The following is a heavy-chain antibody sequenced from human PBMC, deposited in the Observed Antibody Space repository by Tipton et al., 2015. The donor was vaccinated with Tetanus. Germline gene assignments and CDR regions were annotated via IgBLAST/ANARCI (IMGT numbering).Heavy chain of an antibody. CDR3: ARHVEQLVPSYYHYMDV. D-gene: IGHD6-6*01. CDR1: GGSISSSSYY. CDR2: IYYSGST. J-gene: IGHJ6*03. Sequence: TLSLTCTVSGGSISSSSYYWGWIRQPPGKGLEWIGSIYYSGSTYYNPSLKSRLTISVDTSKNQFSLKLSSVTAADTAVYYCARHVEQLVPSYYHYMDVWGEGTTVTVSS. V-gene: IGHV4-39*01.